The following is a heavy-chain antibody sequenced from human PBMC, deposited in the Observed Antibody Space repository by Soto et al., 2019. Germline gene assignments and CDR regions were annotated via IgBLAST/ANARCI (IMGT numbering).Heavy chain of an antibody. Sequence: GGSMRLSCAASGFTFSSYSMNWVRQAPGKGLEWVSYISSSSSTIYYADSAKGRFTISRDNAKNSLYLQMNSLRDEDTAVYYCARAYSGWYAINFDYWGQGTLVTVSS. D-gene: IGHD6-19*01. V-gene: IGHV3-48*02. J-gene: IGHJ4*02. CDR2: ISSSSSTI. CDR3: ARAYSGWYAINFDY. CDR1: GFTFSSYS.